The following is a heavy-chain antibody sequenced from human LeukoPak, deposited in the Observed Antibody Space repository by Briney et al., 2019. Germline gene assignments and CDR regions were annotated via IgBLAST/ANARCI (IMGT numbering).Heavy chain of an antibody. V-gene: IGHV3-23*01. J-gene: IGHJ3*02. CDR3: AKDRRTGDAFDI. CDR2: ISGSGGST. Sequence: GGSLRLSCAASGFTFSSSAMNWVRQAPGKGLEWVSAISGSGGSTYYADSVKGRFTISRDNSRNTLYLQMNSLRAEDTAVYYCAKDRRTGDAFDIWGQGTMVTVSS. D-gene: IGHD1-14*01. CDR1: GFTFSSSA.